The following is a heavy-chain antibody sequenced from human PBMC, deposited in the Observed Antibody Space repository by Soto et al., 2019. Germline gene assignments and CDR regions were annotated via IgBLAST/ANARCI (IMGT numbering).Heavy chain of an antibody. V-gene: IGHV3-23*01. CDR3: AKDLRRLDRGQRSPTKQFDY. Sequence: EVQLLESGGGLVQPGGSLRLSCAASGFTFSSYAMSWVRQAPGKGLEWVSAISGSGGSTYYADSVKGRFTISRDNSKNTLYLQMNSLRAEDTAVYYSAKDLRRLDRGQRSPTKQFDYWGQGTLVTVSS. CDR1: GFTFSSYA. D-gene: IGHD3-10*01. CDR2: ISGSGGST. J-gene: IGHJ4*02.